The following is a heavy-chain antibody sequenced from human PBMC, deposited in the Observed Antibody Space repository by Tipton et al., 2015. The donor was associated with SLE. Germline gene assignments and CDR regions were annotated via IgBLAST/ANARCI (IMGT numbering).Heavy chain of an antibody. CDR3: ARDSPYDSSGYYSDY. V-gene: IGHV4-39*07. CDR2: IFYSGSFYGGST. D-gene: IGHD3-22*01. J-gene: IGHJ4*02. Sequence: TLSLTCTVSGGSISSTYYWGWIRQPPGKGLEWIGSIFYSGSFYGGSTYYNPSLKSRVTISVDTSKNQFSLKLSSVAAADTAIYYCARDSPYDSSGYYSDYWGQGTQVTVSS. CDR1: GGSISSTYY.